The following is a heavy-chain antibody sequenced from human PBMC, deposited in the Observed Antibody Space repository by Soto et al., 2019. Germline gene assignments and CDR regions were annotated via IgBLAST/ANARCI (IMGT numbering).Heavy chain of an antibody. Sequence: PSETLSLTCSVPGGSVNNKTYYWSWIRQPPGKRLEWIGYVYYSGTTNYNPSLKSRVTISIDMSKNQFSLRLSSVTAADTALYYCARTTAVPNTLRSRYFFDFWGQGTLVTVSS. CDR3: ARTTAVPNTLRSRYFFDF. V-gene: IGHV4-61*01. CDR2: VYYSGTT. D-gene: IGHD3-9*01. CDR1: GGSVNNKTYY. J-gene: IGHJ4*02.